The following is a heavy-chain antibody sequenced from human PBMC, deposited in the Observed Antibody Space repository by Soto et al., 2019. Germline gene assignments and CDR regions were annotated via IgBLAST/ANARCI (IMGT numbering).Heavy chain of an antibody. CDR2: INPSGGST. D-gene: IGHD3-3*01. V-gene: IGHV1-46*01. J-gene: IGHJ4*02. CDR3: ARGTCDFWSGYPFDY. Sequence: QVQLVQSGAEVKKPGASVKVSCKGCGYTFTSYYMHWVRQAPGQGVAWMGIINPSGGSTSYAQKFQGTGTMTRDTSTSTVYMELSSPRSEDTAVYYCARGTCDFWSGYPFDYWGQGALVTVSS. CDR1: GYTFTSYY.